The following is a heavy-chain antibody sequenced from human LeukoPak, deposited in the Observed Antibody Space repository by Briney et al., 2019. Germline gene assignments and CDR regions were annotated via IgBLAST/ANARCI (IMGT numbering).Heavy chain of an antibody. Sequence: GASVKVSCKASGGTFTSYDINWVRQAPGQGLEWMGGIIPIFGTANYAQKFQGRVTITADESTSTAYMELSSLRSEDTAVYYCARLSVVVPAAHFDYWGQGTLVSVSS. D-gene: IGHD2-2*01. CDR3: ARLSVVVPAAHFDY. J-gene: IGHJ4*02. V-gene: IGHV1-69*13. CDR2: IIPIFGTA. CDR1: GGTFTSYD.